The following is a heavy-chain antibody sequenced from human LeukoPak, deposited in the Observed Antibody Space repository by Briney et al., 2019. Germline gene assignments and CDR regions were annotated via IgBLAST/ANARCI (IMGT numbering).Heavy chain of an antibody. D-gene: IGHD6-13*01. Sequence: SETLSLTCTVSGGSISSYYWSWIRQPPGKGLEWIGYIYYSGSTNYNPSLKSRVTISVDTSKNQFSLKLSSVTAADTAVYYCAGGGSSSWYDYWGQGTLVTVSS. CDR3: AGGGSSSWYDY. V-gene: IGHV4-59*13. CDR1: GGSISSYY. J-gene: IGHJ4*02. CDR2: IYYSGST.